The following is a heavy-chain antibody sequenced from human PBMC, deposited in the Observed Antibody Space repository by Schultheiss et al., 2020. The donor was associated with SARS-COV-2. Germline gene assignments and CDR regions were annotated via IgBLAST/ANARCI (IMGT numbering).Heavy chain of an antibody. CDR1: GFTFSSYA. D-gene: IGHD6-13*01. V-gene: IGHV3-21*01. Sequence: GGSLRLSCAASGFTFSSYAMNWVRQAPGKGLEWVSTITSSSRSIYFADSVKGRFTISRDNAKNSVYLQMNSLRVEDTAVYYCARGGYSNSWANGGIYWGQGILVTVSS. J-gene: IGHJ4*02. CDR2: ITSSSRSI. CDR3: ARGGYSNSWANGGIY.